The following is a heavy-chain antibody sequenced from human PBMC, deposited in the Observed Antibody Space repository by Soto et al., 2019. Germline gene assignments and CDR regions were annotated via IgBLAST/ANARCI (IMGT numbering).Heavy chain of an antibody. D-gene: IGHD3-3*01. CDR3: ARDIWSGDYKWFDS. J-gene: IGHJ5*01. Sequence: GGSLRLSCTSSTVTINVHGIQWVRQAPGKGLEWVAFISNDGRAQYYADSVKGRFTISRDYSKNTVDLQMNSLRNEETAVYYCARDIWSGDYKWFDSWGPGTLVTSPQ. CDR2: ISNDGRAQ. CDR1: TVTINVHG. V-gene: IGHV3-30*03.